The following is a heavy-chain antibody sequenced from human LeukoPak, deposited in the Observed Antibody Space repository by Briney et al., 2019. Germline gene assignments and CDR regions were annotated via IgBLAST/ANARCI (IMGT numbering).Heavy chain of an antibody. V-gene: IGHV3-7*01. Sequence: GGSLILSSVSAGSISNNYWSRLGRPAPGKGLEWVANIKQDGSEKYYVDSVKGRFTISRHNDKNFLYLQMNSLRAEDTGARPRKWNVTGELLLNYWGQGTLVTVSS. CDR3: KWNVTGELLLNY. D-gene: IGHD3-10*01. CDR2: IKQDGSEK. CDR1: GSISNNYW. J-gene: IGHJ4*02.